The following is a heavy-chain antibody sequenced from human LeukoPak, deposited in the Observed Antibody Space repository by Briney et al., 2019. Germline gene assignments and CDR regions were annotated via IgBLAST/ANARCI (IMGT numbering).Heavy chain of an antibody. Sequence: SSETLSLTCTVSGGSISSSSYYWGWIRQPPGKGLEWIGSIYYSGSTYYNPSLKSRVTISVDTSKNQFSLKLSSVTAADTAVYYCARNEPYYYDSGRQKYYFDYWGQGTLVTVSS. CDR3: ARNEPYYYDSGRQKYYFDY. V-gene: IGHV4-39*01. J-gene: IGHJ4*02. D-gene: IGHD3-10*01. CDR2: IYYSGST. CDR1: GGSISSSSYY.